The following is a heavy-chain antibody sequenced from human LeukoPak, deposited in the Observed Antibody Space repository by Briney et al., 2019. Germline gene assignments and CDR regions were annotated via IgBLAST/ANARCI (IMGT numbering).Heavy chain of an antibody. CDR2: IYYSGST. CDR3: ARENAGDYVLDY. J-gene: IGHJ4*02. V-gene: IGHV4-59*12. D-gene: IGHD4-17*01. CDR1: GGSISSYY. Sequence: SETLSLTCTVSGGSISSYYWSWIRQPPGKGLEWIGYIYYSGSTNYNPSLKSRVTISIDTSKNQFTLILSSVTAADTAVYYCARENAGDYVLDYWGQGTLVTVSS.